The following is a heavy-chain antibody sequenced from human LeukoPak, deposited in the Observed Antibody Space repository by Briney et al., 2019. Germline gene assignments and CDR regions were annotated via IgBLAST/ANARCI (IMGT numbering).Heavy chain of an antibody. CDR3: ARDLEYCSGGSCYFWFDP. D-gene: IGHD2-15*01. Sequence: AGGSLRLSCAASALSFSSYGMHWVRQAPGKGLVWVSRINGDGSSTSYVDSVKGRFTISRDNAKNTLYLQMNSLRAEDTAVYYCARDLEYCSGGSCYFWFDPWGQGTLVTVSS. J-gene: IGHJ5*02. CDR2: INGDGSST. CDR1: ALSFSSYG. V-gene: IGHV3-74*01.